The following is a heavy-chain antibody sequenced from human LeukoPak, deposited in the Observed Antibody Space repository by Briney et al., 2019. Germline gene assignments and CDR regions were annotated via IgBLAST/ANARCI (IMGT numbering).Heavy chain of an antibody. CDR2: ISSSGSTI. CDR3: ARDPGRQYSSIADV. V-gene: IGHV3-11*01. CDR1: GFTFSDYY. J-gene: IGHJ6*02. D-gene: IGHD6-19*01. Sequence: KTGGSLRLSCAASGFTFSDYYMSWIRQAPGKGLEWVSYISSSGSTIYYADSVKGQFTISRDNAKNSLYLQMNSLRAEDTAVYYCARDPGRQYSSIADVWGQGTTVTVSS.